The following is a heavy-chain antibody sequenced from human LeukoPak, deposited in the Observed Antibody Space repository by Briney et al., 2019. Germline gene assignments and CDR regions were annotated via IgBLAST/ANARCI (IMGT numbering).Heavy chain of an antibody. CDR2: ISWNSGSI. CDR3: AKDSNYYDSSGYFDY. J-gene: IGHJ4*02. Sequence: PGRSLRLSCAASGFTFDDYATHWVRQAPGKGLEWVSGISWNSGSIGYADSVKGRFTISRDNAKNSLYLQMNSLRAEDTALYYCAKDSNYYDSSGYFDYWGQGTLVTVSS. CDR1: GFTFDDYA. D-gene: IGHD3-22*01. V-gene: IGHV3-9*01.